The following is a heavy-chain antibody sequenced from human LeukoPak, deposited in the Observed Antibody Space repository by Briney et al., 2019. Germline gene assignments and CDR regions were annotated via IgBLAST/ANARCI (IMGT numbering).Heavy chain of an antibody. CDR2: INHSGST. D-gene: IGHD6-19*01. CDR1: GGSISSGGYY. CDR3: ARTSSGWYTVRAGGMDV. Sequence: PSQTLSLTCAVSGGSISSGGYYWSWIRQPPGKGLEWIGEINHSGSTNYNPSLKSRVTISVDTSKNQFSLKLSSVTAADTAVYYCARTSSGWYTVRAGGMDVWGQGTTVTVSS. V-gene: IGHV4-30-2*01. J-gene: IGHJ6*02.